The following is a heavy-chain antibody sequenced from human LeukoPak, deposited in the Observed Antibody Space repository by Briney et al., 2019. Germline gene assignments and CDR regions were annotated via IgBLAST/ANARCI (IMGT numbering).Heavy chain of an antibody. J-gene: IGHJ4*02. D-gene: IGHD3-22*01. CDR1: GFTFSSYA. V-gene: IGHV3-30*04. CDR3: ARDTHYYCDSSGYLLL. Sequence: GGSLRLSCAASGFTFSSYAMHWVRQAPGKGLEWVAVISYDGSNKYYADSVKGRFTISRDNSKNTLYLQMNSLRAEDTAVYYCARDTHYYCDSSGYLLLWGQGTLVTVSS. CDR2: ISYDGSNK.